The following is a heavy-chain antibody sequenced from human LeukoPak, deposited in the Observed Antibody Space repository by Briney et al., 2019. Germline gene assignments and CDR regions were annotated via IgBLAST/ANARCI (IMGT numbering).Heavy chain of an antibody. D-gene: IGHD1-26*01. CDR1: GFTFSTYN. V-gene: IGHV3-21*01. J-gene: IGHJ6*03. Sequence: GESLRLSCAASGFTFSTYNMNWVRQAPGKGLEWVSSITSSSSYIYYADSVKGRFTISRDNAKSSLYLQMNSLRDEDTAVYCCARDPYSGNYGDYYYYYMDVWGKGTTVTISS. CDR2: ITSSSSYI. CDR3: ARDPYSGNYGDYYYYYMDV.